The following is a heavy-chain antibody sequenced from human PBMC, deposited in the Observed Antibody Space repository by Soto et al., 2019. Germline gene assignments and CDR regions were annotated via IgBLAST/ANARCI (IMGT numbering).Heavy chain of an antibody. CDR2: IYRSGTA. D-gene: IGHD3-3*01. CDR1: GRYIRGYC. J-gene: IGHJ5*02. CDR3: ERGQRFSDWLDP. V-gene: IGHV4-4*07. Sequence: SGTLSLTCTVSGRYIRGYCWTWILQTAGKGLEWIGRIYRSGTAKYSPSLKSRVTMSLDTSKNQFSLRLSSVTATDTAVYYCERGQRFSDWLDPLGTGSLVTV.